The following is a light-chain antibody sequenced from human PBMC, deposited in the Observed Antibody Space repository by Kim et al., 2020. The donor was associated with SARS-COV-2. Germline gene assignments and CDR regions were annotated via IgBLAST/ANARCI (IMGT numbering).Light chain of an antibody. CDR1: SSDVGGFNY. V-gene: IGLV2-14*03. Sequence: GQSITIAFTGTSSDVGGFNYVSLYLQLPVKAPQLIIYDVTNRPSGVSNRFSGSKSGNTASLTISGLQAEDEANYYCSSYTTSSTYVFGTGTKVTVL. CDR2: DVT. J-gene: IGLJ1*01. CDR3: SSYTTSSTYV.